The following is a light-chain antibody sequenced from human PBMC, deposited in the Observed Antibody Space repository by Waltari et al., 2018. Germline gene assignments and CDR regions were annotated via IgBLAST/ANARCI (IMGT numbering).Light chain of an antibody. V-gene: IGKV2-28*01. CDR3: MQALQTPYT. Sequence: DIVMTQSPLSLPVPPGEPASISCRSSQSLLHSNGYNYLDWYLQKPGQSPQLLIYLGSNRASGVPDRFSGSGSGTDFTLKISRVEAEDVGLYYCMQALQTPYTFGQGTKLEIK. J-gene: IGKJ2*01. CDR2: LGS. CDR1: QSLLHSNGYNY.